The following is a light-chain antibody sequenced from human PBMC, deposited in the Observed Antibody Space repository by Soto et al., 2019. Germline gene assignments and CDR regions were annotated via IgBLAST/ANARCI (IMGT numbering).Light chain of an antibody. Sequence: QSVLTQPAFVSGSPGQSITISCTGTSSDVGGYNYVSWYQQYPGKAPKLMIYAVTDRPSGVSSRFSGSKSGNTASLTISGLQAEDEADYYCSSYTSSSTLFGTGTKVTVL. V-gene: IGLV2-14*01. CDR1: SSDVGGYNY. J-gene: IGLJ1*01. CDR3: SSYTSSSTL. CDR2: AVT.